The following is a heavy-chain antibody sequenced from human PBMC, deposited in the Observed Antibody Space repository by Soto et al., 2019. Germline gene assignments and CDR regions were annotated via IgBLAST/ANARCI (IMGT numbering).Heavy chain of an antibody. V-gene: IGHV1-46*04. CDR1: GYTFMNYH. J-gene: IGHJ4*02. CDR3: ARAASALL. D-gene: IGHD6-13*01. CDR2: INPIGETT. Sequence: QVQLVQSGAEVKKPGASVTVSCKAAGYTFMNYHMHWVRQAPGRGLEWLGKINPIGETTTYGQKLQGRVTMTRDTSTSTVYMELSSLRSEDTAVYYCARAASALLWGPGTQVTVSS.